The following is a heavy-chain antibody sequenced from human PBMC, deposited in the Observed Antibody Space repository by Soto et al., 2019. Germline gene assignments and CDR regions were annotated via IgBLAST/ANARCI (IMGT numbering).Heavy chain of an antibody. V-gene: IGHV3-21*01. CDR3: AKNDYIWGSYRYHRFDY. J-gene: IGHJ4*02. Sequence: PGGSLRLSCAASGFTFINYAITWVRQAPGKGLERVSSISSSSSYRYYADSVKGRFTISRDNSKNSLYLQMNSLRAEDTAVYYCAKNDYIWGSYRYHRFDYWGQGTLVTVSS. CDR2: ISSSSSYR. CDR1: GFTFINYA. D-gene: IGHD3-16*02.